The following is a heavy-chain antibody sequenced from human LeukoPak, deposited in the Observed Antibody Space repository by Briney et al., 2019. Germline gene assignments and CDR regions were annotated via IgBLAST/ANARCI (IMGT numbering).Heavy chain of an antibody. Sequence: PSETLSLTCTVSGGSISSSSYYWGWIRQPPGKGLEWIGSIYYSGSTYYNPSLKSRVTISVDTSKNQSSLKLSSVTAADTAVYYCASPGYCSGGSCLDGMDVWGQGTTVTVSS. CDR2: IYYSGST. V-gene: IGHV4-39*01. CDR1: GGSISSSSYY. D-gene: IGHD2-15*01. J-gene: IGHJ6*02. CDR3: ASPGYCSGGSCLDGMDV.